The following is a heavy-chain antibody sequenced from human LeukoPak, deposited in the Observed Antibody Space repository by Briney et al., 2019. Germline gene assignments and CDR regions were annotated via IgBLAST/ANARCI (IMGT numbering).Heavy chain of an antibody. Sequence: GASLKISCKGSGYSVSIYWIGWVRQMPGKGLEWMGIIYPGDSDTRYSPSFQGQVTISADKSISTAYLQWSSLEASDTAIYYCARHSSWSSVTTPFDYWGQGTLVTVSS. CDR1: GYSVSIYW. CDR2: IYPGDSDT. D-gene: IGHD4-17*01. J-gene: IGHJ4*02. V-gene: IGHV5-51*01. CDR3: ARHSSWSSVTTPFDY.